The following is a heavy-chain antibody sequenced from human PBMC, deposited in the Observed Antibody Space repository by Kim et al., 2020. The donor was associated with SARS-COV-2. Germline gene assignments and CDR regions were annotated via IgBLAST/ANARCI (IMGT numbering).Heavy chain of an antibody. V-gene: IGHV1-3*01. D-gene: IGHD6-13*01. CDR2: INAGNGNT. CDR1: GYTFTSYA. J-gene: IGHJ4*02. CDR3: AGGYSSSWRRNYFDY. Sequence: ASVKVSCKASGYTFTSYAMHWVRQAPGQRLEWMGWINAGNGNTKYSHKFQGRVTITRDTSASTAYMELSSLRSEDTAVYYCAGGYSSSWRRNYFDYWGQGTLVTVSS.